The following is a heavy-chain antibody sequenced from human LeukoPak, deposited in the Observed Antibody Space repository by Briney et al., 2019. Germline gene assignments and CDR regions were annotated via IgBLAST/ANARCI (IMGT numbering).Heavy chain of an antibody. V-gene: IGHV1-46*01. J-gene: IGHJ4*02. Sequence: ASVKVSCKASGGTFSSYYMYWVRQAPGQGLEWMGIINPSGGSRTYAQNFQGRVTMTRDTSTSTVYMELSSLRSEDTAAYYCARVVRYYFDNWGQGTLVTVSS. CDR2: INPSGGSR. CDR1: GGTFSSYY. CDR3: ARVVRYYFDN.